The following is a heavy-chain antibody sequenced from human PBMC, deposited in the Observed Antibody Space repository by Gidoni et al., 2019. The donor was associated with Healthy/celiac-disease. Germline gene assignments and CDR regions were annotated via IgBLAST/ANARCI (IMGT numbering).Heavy chain of an antibody. Sequence: QLQLQESGPGLVKPSETLSLPSTVSGGSLSSSSYYWGWIRQPPGKGLEWIGSIYYSGSTYYNPSLKSRFTISVDTSKNQFSLKLSSVTAADTAVYYCARLPLSGYYYPFDYWGQGTLVTVSS. CDR1: GGSLSSSSYY. D-gene: IGHD3-22*01. V-gene: IGHV4-39*01. J-gene: IGHJ4*02. CDR2: IYYSGST. CDR3: ARLPLSGYYYPFDY.